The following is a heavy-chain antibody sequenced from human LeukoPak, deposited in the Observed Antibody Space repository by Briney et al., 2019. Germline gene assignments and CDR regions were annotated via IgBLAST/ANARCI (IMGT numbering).Heavy chain of an antibody. V-gene: IGHV4-59*08. CDR1: GGSITTNY. CDR3: ARKGAAGPSFDY. J-gene: IGHJ4*02. CDR2: IFYSGRD. D-gene: IGHD6-13*01. Sequence: SETLSLTCSVSGGSITTNYWSWIRQPPGKGLEWIGNIFYSGRDNYNPSLRSRVTMSVDTSKNQFSLKLNSVTAADTAVYFCARKGAAGPSFDYWGQGTLVTVSS.